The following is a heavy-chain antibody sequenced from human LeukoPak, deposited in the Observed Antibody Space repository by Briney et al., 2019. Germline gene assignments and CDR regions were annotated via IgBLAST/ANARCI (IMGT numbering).Heavy chain of an antibody. V-gene: IGHV3-30*18. CDR2: IAHDGSIT. CDR1: GFIFSNYG. D-gene: IGHD1-26*01. Sequence: GKSLRLSCAASGFIFSNYGMHWVRQAPGKGLEWVGVIAHDGSITHYEDSVKGRLTISRDNSKNTLYLQMNSLRNEDTAVYYCAKEPRERAGPYYFDLWGQGTLVTVSS. CDR3: AKEPRERAGPYYFDL. J-gene: IGHJ5*02.